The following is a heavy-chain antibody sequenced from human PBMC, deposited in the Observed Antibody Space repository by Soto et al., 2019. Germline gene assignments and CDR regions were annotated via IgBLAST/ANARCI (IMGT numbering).Heavy chain of an antibody. CDR1: GFTFSVYY. CDR3: ARHNHYYYYYMDV. V-gene: IGHV3-11*01. D-gene: IGHD1-20*01. Sequence: PGGSLRLSCAAPGFTFSVYYMSWIRQAPGKGLEWVSYISSSGSTIYYADSVKGRFTISRDNAKNSLYLQMNSLRAEDTAVYYCARHNHYYYYYMDVWGKGTTVTVSS. J-gene: IGHJ6*03. CDR2: ISSSGSTI.